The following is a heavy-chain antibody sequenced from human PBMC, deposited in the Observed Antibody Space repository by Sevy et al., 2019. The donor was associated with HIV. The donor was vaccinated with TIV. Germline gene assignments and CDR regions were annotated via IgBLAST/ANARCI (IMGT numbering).Heavy chain of an antibody. J-gene: IGHJ4*02. Sequence: GGCLRLSCAASGFTFSKYWMGWVRQAPGKGLEWVANIKQDAGQKYYVDSVKGRFTISRDNAKNSLYLQMNSLRAEDTAVYFCERDHGNYYFHYWGQGTLVSVSS. CDR3: ERDHGNYYFHY. CDR2: IKQDAGQK. D-gene: IGHD1-7*01. CDR1: GFTFSKYW. V-gene: IGHV3-7*01.